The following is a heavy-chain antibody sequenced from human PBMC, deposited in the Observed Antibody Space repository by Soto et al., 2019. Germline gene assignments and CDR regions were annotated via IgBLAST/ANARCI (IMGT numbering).Heavy chain of an antibody. Sequence: QITLKESGPTLVKPTQPLPLTCTFSGFSLSTSGVGVGWIRQPPGKALEWLALIYWDDDKRFTPSLKSSLITTKDTSKNHVVLTMTNMDPVYTATYDCTHRLYCDDAFDIWGQGTMVTVSS. J-gene: IGHJ3*02. CDR2: IYWDDDK. D-gene: IGHD2-21*01. V-gene: IGHV2-5*02. CDR3: THRLYCDDAFDI. CDR1: GFSLSTSGVG.